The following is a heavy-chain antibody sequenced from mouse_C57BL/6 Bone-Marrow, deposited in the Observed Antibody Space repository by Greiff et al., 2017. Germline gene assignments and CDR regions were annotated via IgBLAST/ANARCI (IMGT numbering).Heavy chain of an antibody. CDR1: GYTFTSYW. D-gene: IGHD2-5*01. Sequence: QVQLKQPGAELVKPGASVKMACKASGYTFTSYWIPWVKQRPGQGLEWIGDIYPGSGSTNYTDKFKSKAKLTFDPSSSTAYMQLSSLTSEDSAVYYCARPYYSNYWYFDVWGTGTTVTVSS. V-gene: IGHV1-55*01. CDR2: IYPGSGST. J-gene: IGHJ1*03. CDR3: ARPYYSNYWYFDV.